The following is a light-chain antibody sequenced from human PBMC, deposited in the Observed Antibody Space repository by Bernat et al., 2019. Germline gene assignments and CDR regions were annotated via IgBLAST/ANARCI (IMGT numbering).Light chain of an antibody. Sequence: QSALTQPPSASGPPGQSVTISCSGTSSDIGAYNYAACYQHHPGKGPRLIIFDFNQRPSGVPDRFSGSKSGNTASLTVSRLQAEDEATYYCTSFAGSNKFAVFGGGTEVTVL. CDR1: SSDIGAYNY. CDR3: TSFAGSNKFAV. V-gene: IGLV2-8*01. CDR2: DFN. J-gene: IGLJ3*02.